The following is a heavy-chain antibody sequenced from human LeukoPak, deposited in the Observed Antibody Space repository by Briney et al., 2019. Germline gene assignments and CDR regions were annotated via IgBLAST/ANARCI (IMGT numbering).Heavy chain of an antibody. Sequence: GVSLRLSCAASGFTFTNAYMSWVRQAPGKGLEWLGRIKIKSDGETTDYAAPVKGRFTISRDDYRNTLYLQMNSLKTEDTAVYYCAVGRVRDYWGQGTLVTVSS. CDR1: GFTFTNAY. J-gene: IGHJ4*02. D-gene: IGHD3-3*01. CDR3: AVGRVRDY. V-gene: IGHV3-15*01. CDR2: IKIKSDGETT.